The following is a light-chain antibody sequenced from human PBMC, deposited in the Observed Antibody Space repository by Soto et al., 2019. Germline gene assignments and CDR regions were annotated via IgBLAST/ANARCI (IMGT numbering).Light chain of an antibody. CDR1: QSISIY. CDR3: QQRDSTPYT. Sequence: DIQMTQSPSSLSATVGDRVTITCRASQSISIYLNWYQKKPGKAPELLIFGASTLQSGVPSRFRGSGSGTDFTLTISSLQPEDIATYYCQQRDSTPYTFGQGTKLEIK. CDR2: GAS. V-gene: IGKV1-39*01. J-gene: IGKJ2*01.